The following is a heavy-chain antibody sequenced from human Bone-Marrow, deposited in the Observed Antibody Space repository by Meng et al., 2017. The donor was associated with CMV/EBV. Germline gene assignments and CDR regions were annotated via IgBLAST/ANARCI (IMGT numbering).Heavy chain of an antibody. CDR3: AKVTANGVY. Sequence: GGSLRLSCAVSGFIFSNYGMHWVRQAPGKGLEWVAFIRFDGSNKYYVDSVMGQFTISRDNSKNTLYLQMNSLRAEDTAVYYCAKVTANGVYWGQGTLVTVYS. J-gene: IGHJ4*02. CDR1: GFIFSNYG. CDR2: IRFDGSNK. D-gene: IGHD2-8*01. V-gene: IGHV3-30*02.